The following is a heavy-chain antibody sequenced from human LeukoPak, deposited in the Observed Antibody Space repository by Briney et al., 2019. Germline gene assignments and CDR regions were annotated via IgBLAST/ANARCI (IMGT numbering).Heavy chain of an antibody. J-gene: IGHJ4*02. CDR3: ARGGSGWPEDN. Sequence: ASVEVSCKASGYTFTTYGISWVRQAPGQGLEWMGWISSYNGNTNYAQKLQGRVTITRDTSASTAYMELSSLRSEDTAVYYCARGGSGWPEDNWGQGTLVTVSS. CDR2: ISSYNGNT. CDR1: GYTFTTYG. V-gene: IGHV1-18*01. D-gene: IGHD6-19*01.